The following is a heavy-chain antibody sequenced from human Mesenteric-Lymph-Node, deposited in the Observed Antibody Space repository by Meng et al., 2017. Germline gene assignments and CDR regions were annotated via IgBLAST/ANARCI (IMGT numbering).Heavy chain of an antibody. V-gene: IGHV4-30-4*01. Sequence: QVELQESGPGLVKHSQTLSLTCTVCGGSINSGDYYWSWIRQPPGKGLEWIGYIYYTGSTYYNPSLKSRVTISMDTSKNQFSLRLSSVTAADTVVYYCARNYYFDYWGQGTLVTVSS. J-gene: IGHJ4*02. CDR2: IYYTGST. CDR3: ARNYYFDY. CDR1: GGSINSGDYY.